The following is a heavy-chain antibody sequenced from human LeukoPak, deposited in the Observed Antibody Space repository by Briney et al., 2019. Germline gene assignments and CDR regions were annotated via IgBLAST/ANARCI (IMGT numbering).Heavy chain of an antibody. V-gene: IGHV4-59*01. CDR3: ASTPHRYCSSTSCYTDY. CDR2: IYYSGST. D-gene: IGHD2-2*02. Sequence: GSLRLSCAASGFTFSSYAMSWIRQPPGKGLEWIGYIYYSGSTNYNPSLKSRVTISVDTSKNQFSLKLSSVTAADTAVYYCASTPHRYCSSTSCYTDYWGQGTLVTVSS. CDR1: GFTFSSYA. J-gene: IGHJ4*02.